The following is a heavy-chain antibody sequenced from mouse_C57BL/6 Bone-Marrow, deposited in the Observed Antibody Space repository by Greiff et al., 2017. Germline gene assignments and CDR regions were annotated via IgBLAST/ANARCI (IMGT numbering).Heavy chain of an antibody. V-gene: IGHV1-64*01. CDR1: GYTFTSYW. CDR2: IHPNSGST. D-gene: IGHD2-12*01. J-gene: IGHJ4*01. CDR3: ARNDYSYAMDY. Sequence: VQLQQPGAELVKPGASVKLSCKASGYTFTSYWMHWVKQRPGQGLEWIGMIHPNSGSTNYNEKFKSKATLTVDKSSSTAYMQLRSLTSEDSAVYYCARNDYSYAMDYWGQGTSVTVSS.